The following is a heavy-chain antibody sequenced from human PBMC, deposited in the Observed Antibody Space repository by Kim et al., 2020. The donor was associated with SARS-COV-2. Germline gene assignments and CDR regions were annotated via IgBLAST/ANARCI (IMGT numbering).Heavy chain of an antibody. Sequence: GGSLRLSCAASGFALSSYWMSWARQAPGKGLEWMANIKPDGSDKNYVDSVKGRFAISRDNAKNSLYLQMHSLRVEDTAVYYCARGGRADYWGQGTLVTVS. CDR3: ARGGRADY. CDR1: GFALSSYW. J-gene: IGHJ4*02. V-gene: IGHV3-7*01. D-gene: IGHD3-16*01. CDR2: IKPDGSDK.